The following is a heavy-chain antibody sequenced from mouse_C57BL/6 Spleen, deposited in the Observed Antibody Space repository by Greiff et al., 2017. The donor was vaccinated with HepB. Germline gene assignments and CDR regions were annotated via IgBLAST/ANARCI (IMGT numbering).Heavy chain of an antibody. CDR2: IDPEDGET. CDR3: ASKNWDEAGVAY. Sequence: VQLKQSGAELVKPGASVKLSCTASGFNIKDYYMHWVKQRTEQGLAWIGRIDPEDGETKYAPKFQGKATITADTSSNTAYLQRSSLTSEDTAVYYCASKNWDEAGVAYWGQGTLVTVSA. CDR1: GFNIKDYY. D-gene: IGHD4-1*01. V-gene: IGHV14-2*01. J-gene: IGHJ3*01.